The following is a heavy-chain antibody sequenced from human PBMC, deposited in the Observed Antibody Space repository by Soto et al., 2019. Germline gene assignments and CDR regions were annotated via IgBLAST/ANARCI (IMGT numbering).Heavy chain of an antibody. Sequence: QITLKESGPTLVEPTQTLTLTCTFSGFSLDTRTAGVGWIRQPPGKALEWVAIIYWDNDKRYSPSLRSRLAMDKESSKNQVVLTRTALDPVDTGTYYCAHIMVAYGGVSGLGAFDIWGQGTMVTVSS. V-gene: IGHV2-5*02. J-gene: IGHJ3*02. CDR3: AHIMVAYGGVSGLGAFDI. CDR2: IYWDNDK. CDR1: GFSLDTRTAG. D-gene: IGHD3-16*01.